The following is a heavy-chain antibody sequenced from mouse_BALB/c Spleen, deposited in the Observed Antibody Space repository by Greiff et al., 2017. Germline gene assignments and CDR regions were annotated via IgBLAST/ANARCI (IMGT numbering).Heavy chain of an antibody. CDR2: ISSGSSTI. V-gene: IGHV5-17*02. CDR3: AREGFYDYDVDY. D-gene: IGHD2-4*01. J-gene: IGHJ3*01. Sequence: EVQVVESGGGLVQPGGSRKLSCAASGFTFSSFGMHWVRQAPEKGLEWVAYISSGSSTIYYADTVKGRFTISRDNPKNTLFLQMTSLRSEDTAMYYCAREGFYDYDVDYWGQGTLVTVSA. CDR1: GFTFSSFG.